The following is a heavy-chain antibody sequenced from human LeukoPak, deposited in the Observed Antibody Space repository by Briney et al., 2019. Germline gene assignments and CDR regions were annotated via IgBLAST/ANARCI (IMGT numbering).Heavy chain of an antibody. Sequence: GGSLRLSCGVSGFAFGSEAMNWVRQSPARGLEWVASISPGGGTTYYADSVKGRFTISRDNAKNSLYLQMNSLRAEDTAVYYCARAPPGDGYNSDYWGQGTLVTVSS. D-gene: IGHD5-24*01. CDR2: ISPGGGTT. J-gene: IGHJ4*02. CDR1: GFAFGSEA. V-gene: IGHV3-23*01. CDR3: ARAPPGDGYNSDY.